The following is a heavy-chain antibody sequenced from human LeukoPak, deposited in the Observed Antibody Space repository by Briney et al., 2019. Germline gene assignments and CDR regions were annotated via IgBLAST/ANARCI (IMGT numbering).Heavy chain of an antibody. V-gene: IGHV3-30*04. J-gene: IGHJ4*02. CDR1: GFTFSSYA. D-gene: IGHD3-9*01. CDR3: AKVGYYDILTGYFDY. Sequence: GGSLRLSCAASGFTFSSYAMHWVRQAPGKGLVWVAVISYDRSNKYYADSVKGRFTISRDNSKNTLYLQMNSLRAEDTAVYYCAKVGYYDILTGYFDYWGQGTLVTVSS. CDR2: ISYDRSNK.